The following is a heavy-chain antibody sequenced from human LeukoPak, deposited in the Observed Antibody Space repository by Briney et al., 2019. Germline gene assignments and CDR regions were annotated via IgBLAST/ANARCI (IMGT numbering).Heavy chain of an antibody. CDR2: INHSGST. D-gene: IGHD3-9*01. CDR1: GGSFSGYY. CDR3: ARGRRTFDFLQGRYWFDP. Sequence: SETLSLTCAVYGGSFSGYYWSWIRQPPGNGLEWIGEINHSGSTNYNPSLKSRVTISVDTSKNQFSLKLSSVTAADTAVYYCARGRRTFDFLQGRYWFDPWGQGTLVTVSS. J-gene: IGHJ5*02. V-gene: IGHV4-34*01.